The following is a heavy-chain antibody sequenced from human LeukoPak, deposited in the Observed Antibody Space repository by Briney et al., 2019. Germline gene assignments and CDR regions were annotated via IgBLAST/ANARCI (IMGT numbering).Heavy chain of an antibody. CDR3: ASRRFGVVFLGAFDI. D-gene: IGHD3-3*01. V-gene: IGHV3-11*04. CDR2: ISSSGSTI. Sequence: GGSLRLSCAASGFTFSDYYMSWIRQAPGKGLEWVSYISSSGSTIYYADSVKGRFTISRDNAKNSLYLQMNSLRAEDTAVYYCASRRFGVVFLGAFDIWGQGTMVTVSS. J-gene: IGHJ3*02. CDR1: GFTFSDYY.